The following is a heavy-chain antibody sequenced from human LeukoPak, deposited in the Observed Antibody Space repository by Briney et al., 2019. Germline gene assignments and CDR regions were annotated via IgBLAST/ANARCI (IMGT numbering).Heavy chain of an antibody. D-gene: IGHD4-23*01. Sequence: GGSLRLSCAASGFTFSNYGMHWVRQAPGKGLEWEALISYDGNNKYYSDSMKGRFTISRDNSKNTLYLQMNSLRAEDTAVYYCAKDIDYGGANWGQGTLVIVSS. CDR1: GFTFSNYG. J-gene: IGHJ4*02. CDR2: ISYDGNNK. CDR3: AKDIDYGGAN. V-gene: IGHV3-30*18.